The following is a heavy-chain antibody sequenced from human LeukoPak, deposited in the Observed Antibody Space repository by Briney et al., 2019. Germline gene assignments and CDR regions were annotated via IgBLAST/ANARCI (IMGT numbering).Heavy chain of an antibody. D-gene: IGHD1-1*01. CDR3: ARVCGSPTWFDP. J-gene: IGHJ5*02. V-gene: IGHV4-59*01. Sequence: AETLPLTRTVSGGSISTYFWSWIRQPPGKGPEYIGYIHYSGITNYNPSLKSRLTISLDTSKNQFYMKLNSVTAADTAVYYCARVCGSPTWFDPWPQGTLVTVSS. CDR1: GGSISTYF. CDR2: IHYSGIT.